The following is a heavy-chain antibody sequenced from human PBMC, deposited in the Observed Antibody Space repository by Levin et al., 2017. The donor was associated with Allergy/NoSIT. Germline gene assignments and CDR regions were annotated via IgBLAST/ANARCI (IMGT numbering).Heavy chain of an antibody. V-gene: IGHV3-53*01. Sequence: RGESLKISCAASGFTVSSHYMSWVRQAPGKGLEWVSLYYGDGRTAYGDSVKGRFTISRDISRNTLDLQMNSLRAEDTALYYCARLSGTVWSPFDLWGQGTLVTVSS. CDR2: YYGDGRT. CDR3: ARLSGTVWSPFDL. D-gene: IGHD1-1*01. J-gene: IGHJ4*02. CDR1: GFTVSSHY.